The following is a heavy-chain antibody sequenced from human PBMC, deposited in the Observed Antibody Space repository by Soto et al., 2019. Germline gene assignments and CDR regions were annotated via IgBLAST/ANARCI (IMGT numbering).Heavy chain of an antibody. Sequence: QVQLVQSGAEVKKPGSSVKVSCKASGGTFSSYAISWVRQAPGQGLEWMGGIIPIFGTANYAQKFQGRVTITADESTSTAYMELSSLRSEDKAVYYCARGGGYSYGCEGAYYYYYYGMDVWGQGTTVTVS. CDR1: GGTFSSYA. J-gene: IGHJ6*02. CDR2: IIPIFGTA. V-gene: IGHV1-69*01. CDR3: ARGGGYSYGCEGAYYYYYYGMDV. D-gene: IGHD5-18*01.